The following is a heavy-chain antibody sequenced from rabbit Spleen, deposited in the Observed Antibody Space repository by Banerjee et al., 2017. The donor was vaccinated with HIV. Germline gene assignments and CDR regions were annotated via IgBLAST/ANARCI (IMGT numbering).Heavy chain of an antibody. D-gene: IGHD8-1*01. CDR2: IDIGSRDFT. CDR1: GIDFSNYNF. J-gene: IGHJ4*01. V-gene: IGHV1S45*01. CDR3: ARDAGSGHYIDAYFDL. Sequence: QEQLEESGGGLVQPGASLTLTCKASGIDFSNYNFMCWVRQAPGKGLEWIACIDIGSRDFTYYASWAKGRFTISKTSSTTVTLQMTSLTVADTATYFCARDAGSGHYIDAYFDLWGQGTLVTVS.